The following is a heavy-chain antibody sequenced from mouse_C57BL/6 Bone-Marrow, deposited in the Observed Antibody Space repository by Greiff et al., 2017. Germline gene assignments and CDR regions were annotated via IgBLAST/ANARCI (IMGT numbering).Heavy chain of an antibody. CDR1: GYSFTGYF. CDR2: INPYNGDT. Sequence: EVQLVESGPELVKPGDSVKISCKASGYSFTGYFMNWVRQSHGKSLEWIGRINPYNGDTFYNQKFKGKATLTVDKSSSTAHMELRRLSSEDSAVYYCASSYYCYEDFEYWGQGTTLTVSS. CDR3: ASSYYCYEDFEY. J-gene: IGHJ2*01. D-gene: IGHD2-9*01. V-gene: IGHV1-20*01.